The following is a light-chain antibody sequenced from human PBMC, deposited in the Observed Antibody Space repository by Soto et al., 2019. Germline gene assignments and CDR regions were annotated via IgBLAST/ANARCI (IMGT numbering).Light chain of an antibody. CDR2: DVS. Sequence: QSALTQPASVSGSPGQSITISCTGTSGDVGGYNYVSWYRHHPGKAPKLMIYDVSNRPSGVSNRFSGSKSGNTATLIISGLQAEDEEDYYCSSYTSISTLVFGGGTKVTVL. CDR1: SGDVGGYNY. CDR3: SSYTSISTLV. V-gene: IGLV2-14*03. J-gene: IGLJ2*01.